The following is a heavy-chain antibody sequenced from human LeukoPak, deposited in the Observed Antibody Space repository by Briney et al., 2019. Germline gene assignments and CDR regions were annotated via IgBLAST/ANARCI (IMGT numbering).Heavy chain of an antibody. D-gene: IGHD6-13*01. V-gene: IGHV3-11*06. J-gene: IGHJ4*02. CDR2: ISSSGSYT. Sequence: GGSLRLSCAASGFTFSDYYMSWIRQAPGKGLEWVSYISSSGSYTNYADSVKGRFTTSRDNAKNSLYLQMNSLRAEDTAVYYCARVGLIAAAGTPVYWGQGTLVTPSA. CDR3: ARVGLIAAAGTPVY. CDR1: GFTFSDYY.